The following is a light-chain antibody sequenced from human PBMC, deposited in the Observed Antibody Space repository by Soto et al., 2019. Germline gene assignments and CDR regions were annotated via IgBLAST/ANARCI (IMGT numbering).Light chain of an antibody. J-gene: IGKJ5*01. Sequence: DIMLTQSPPTLSVSPGERDTLSCRASQSVSSNLAWYQQKPGQAPRLLIYGASTRATGIPARFSGSGSGTDFTLTISSLEPEDSAIYYCQQRNIWPPVTFGQGTRLEI. CDR1: QSVSSN. CDR2: GAS. CDR3: QQRNIWPPVT. V-gene: IGKV3-11*01.